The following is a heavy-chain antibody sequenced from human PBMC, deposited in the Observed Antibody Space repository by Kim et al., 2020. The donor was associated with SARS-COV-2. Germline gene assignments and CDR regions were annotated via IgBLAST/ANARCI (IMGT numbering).Heavy chain of an antibody. Sequence: GGSLRLSCAASGFTFGSHWFHWVRQTPGKGLVWVSRISYNGSTTSYADSVKGRFTISRDNAKNTLYLQKNSLSAEDTAVYYCSRGLQATSDNYYYYYAMDVWGQGTTVTVSS. CDR2: ISYNGSTT. CDR3: SRGLQATSDNYYYYYAMDV. CDR1: GFTFGSHW. V-gene: IGHV3-74*01. J-gene: IGHJ6*02.